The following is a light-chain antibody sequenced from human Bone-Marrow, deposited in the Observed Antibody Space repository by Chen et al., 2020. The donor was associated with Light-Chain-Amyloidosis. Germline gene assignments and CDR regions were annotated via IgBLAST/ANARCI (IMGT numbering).Light chain of an antibody. V-gene: IGKV3-20*01. CDR1: QRVSSSF. CDR2: GAS. CDR3: QQFGSSPPWT. Sequence: IVLTQSPGTLSLSPGERATLSCRASQRVSSSFFAWYQQKPGQAPRLLIYGASSRATGIPDRFSGSGSGTDFTLTSSGLEPEDFAVYDGQQFGSSPPWTFGQGTKVEIK. J-gene: IGKJ1*01.